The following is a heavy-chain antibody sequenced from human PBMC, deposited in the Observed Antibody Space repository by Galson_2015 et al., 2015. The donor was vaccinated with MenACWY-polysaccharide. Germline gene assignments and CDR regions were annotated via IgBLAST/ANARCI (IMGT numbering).Heavy chain of an antibody. CDR3: ARGGRRGVWYEGDY. V-gene: IGHV1-8*01. Sequence: CKGSGYTFTTIAINWVRQAPGQGLEWMAWMSPTSGNTGSAQKFQGRVTMTWNTSISTAYMELSSLRSEDTAVYYCARGGRRGVWYEGDYWGQGTLVTVSS. CDR2: MSPTSGNT. D-gene: IGHD6-19*01. CDR1: GYTFTTIA. J-gene: IGHJ4*02.